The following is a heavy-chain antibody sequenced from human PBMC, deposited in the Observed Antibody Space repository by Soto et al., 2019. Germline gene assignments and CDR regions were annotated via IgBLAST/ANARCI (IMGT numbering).Heavy chain of an antibody. CDR3: AREPSSIAARPGYYYYYYMDV. V-gene: IGHV3-33*01. Sequence: QVQLVESGGGVVQPGRSLRLSCAAAGFTFGSFAMHWVRKSPGKGLEWVEVIGYDGSNKYYADSGKGRLTISRENSKNTLYLQMNSLRAEDTAVYYCAREPSSIAARPGYYYYYYMDVWGKGTTVTVSS. J-gene: IGHJ6*03. CDR2: IGYDGSNK. CDR1: GFTFGSFA. D-gene: IGHD6-6*01.